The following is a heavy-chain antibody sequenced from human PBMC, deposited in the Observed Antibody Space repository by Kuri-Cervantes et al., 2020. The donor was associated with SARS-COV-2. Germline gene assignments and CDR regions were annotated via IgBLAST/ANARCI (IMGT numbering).Heavy chain of an antibody. V-gene: IGHV1-46*01. CDR2: LNPSGGSR. CDR3: AREYYYGSGRYYGAFDH. D-gene: IGHD3-10*01. Sequence: ASLKVSCKASGYIFTSHNMHWVRQAPGQGLEWMGMLNPSGGSRINTQKFQGRLTMTRDTPTSTVYMELSSLRSDDTAVYYCAREYYYGSGRYYGAFDHWGQGTPVTVSS. CDR1: GYIFTSHN. J-gene: IGHJ4*02.